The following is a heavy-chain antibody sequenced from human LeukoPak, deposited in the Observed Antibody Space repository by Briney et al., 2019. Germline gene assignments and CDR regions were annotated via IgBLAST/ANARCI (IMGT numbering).Heavy chain of an antibody. V-gene: IGHV3-23*01. Sequence: GGSLRLSCAASGFTFSSSPMSWVRQAPGKGLEWVSSISDSGRYIFTADSMRGRFTISRDNSANTLYLQKYSLRVDDTATYFCAGKLPGATYYFDSWGQGTLVTVSS. CDR3: AGKLPGATYYFDS. CDR2: ISDSGRYI. D-gene: IGHD2-21*01. J-gene: IGHJ4*02. CDR1: GFTFSSSP.